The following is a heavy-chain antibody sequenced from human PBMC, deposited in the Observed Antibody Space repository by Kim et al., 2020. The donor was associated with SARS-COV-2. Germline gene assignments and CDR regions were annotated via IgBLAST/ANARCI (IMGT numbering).Heavy chain of an antibody. Sequence: YNPSLKSRFTIAVDTSKNQFSLKLSSVTAADTAVYYCARGSYSSSWYVDYWGQGTLVTVSS. D-gene: IGHD6-13*01. CDR3: ARGSYSSSWYVDY. V-gene: IGHV4-31*02. J-gene: IGHJ4*02.